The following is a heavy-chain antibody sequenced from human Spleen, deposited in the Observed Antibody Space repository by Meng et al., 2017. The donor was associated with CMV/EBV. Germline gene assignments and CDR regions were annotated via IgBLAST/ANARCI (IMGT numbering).Heavy chain of an antibody. D-gene: IGHD6-19*01. V-gene: IGHV3-23*01. CDR2: FSYNGAST. CDR1: FTFSKYA. J-gene: IGHJ4*02. CDR3: AKRGLGSEYSDGWYISH. Sequence: FTFSKYAMTWVRQAPGKGLEWVSGFSYNGASTSYADSVKGRFTISRDNSKNTLYLQMNSLRAEDTAIYYCAKRGLGSEYSDGWYISHWGQGILVTVSS.